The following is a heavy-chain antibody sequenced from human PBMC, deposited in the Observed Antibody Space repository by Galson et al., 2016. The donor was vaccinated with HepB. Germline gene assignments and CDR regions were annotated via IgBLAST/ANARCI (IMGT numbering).Heavy chain of an antibody. D-gene: IGHD5-12*01. V-gene: IGHV4-39*01. CDR3: ASQPLYSGYDPYFVS. Sequence: SETLSLTCIVSGDSITRSNYYWGWIRQPPGKGLDWIGTIYYTGRTYYNPSLNSRVTMSVDTSKNQFSLEMSSVTAADTAVYYCASQPLYSGYDPYFVSWGQGTLVTVSS. J-gene: IGHJ4*02. CDR1: GDSITRSNYY. CDR2: IYYTGRT.